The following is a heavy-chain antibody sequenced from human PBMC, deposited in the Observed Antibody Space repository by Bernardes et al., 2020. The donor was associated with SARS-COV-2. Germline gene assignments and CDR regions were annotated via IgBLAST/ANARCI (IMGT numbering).Heavy chain of an antibody. Sequence: SETLSLTCAVYGGSLSGYYWNWIRQPPGKGLEWIGEINYSGSTNYNPSLKSRVTISVDTSKNQFSLHLNSVTPEDTAVYYCAGASIVVVPGPLGLGPWGYKYNGMGVWGPGTTVTVSS. CDR1: GGSLSGYY. D-gene: IGHD2-2*01. CDR2: INYSGST. J-gene: IGHJ6*02. CDR3: AGASIVVVPGPLGLGPWGYKYNGMGV. V-gene: IGHV4-34*01.